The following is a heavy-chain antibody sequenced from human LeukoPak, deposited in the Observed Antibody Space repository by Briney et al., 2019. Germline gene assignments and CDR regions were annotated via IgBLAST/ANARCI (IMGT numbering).Heavy chain of an antibody. J-gene: IGHJ4*02. CDR1: GFIFSDYS. D-gene: IGHD7-27*01. Sequence: GGSLRLSYAASGFIFSDYSMNWVRQAPGKGLEWISNIRGSRSGLGSGMYYADSVRGRFTISRDDAKNSLYLQMSSLRAEDTAFYYCARDNNWGFDYWGQGALVTVSS. V-gene: IGHV3-48*04. CDR2: IRGSRSGLGSGM. CDR3: ARDNNWGFDY.